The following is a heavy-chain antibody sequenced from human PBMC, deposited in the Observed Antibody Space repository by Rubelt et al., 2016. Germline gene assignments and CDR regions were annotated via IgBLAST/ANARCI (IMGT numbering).Heavy chain of an antibody. CDR1: GFTFGHYG. J-gene: IGHJ3*02. CDR3: AKDLRGGATRGAFDS. Sequence: QVQLVESGGGVVQPGGSLRISCAASGFTFGHYGIHWVRQAPGKGLEWVSATSSSGGSTYYADSVRGRFTLSRDNLKNTLDRQMNSLRAEDTALYYCAKDLRGGATRGAFDSWGQGTMVTVSS. CDR2: TSSSGGST. D-gene: IGHD1-26*01. V-gene: IGHV3-NL1*01.